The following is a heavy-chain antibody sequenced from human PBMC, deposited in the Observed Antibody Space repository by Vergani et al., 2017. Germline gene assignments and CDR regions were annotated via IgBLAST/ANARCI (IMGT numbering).Heavy chain of an antibody. J-gene: IGHJ4*02. CDR2: INHSGNN. V-gene: IGHV4-34*01. Sequence: QVQPQQWGAGLLKPSETLSLTCAVYGGSFNAYYWNWIRQPPGKGLEWIGEINHSGNNNYNPSLKSRVTMSVHTSKNQFSLKLRSVTAADTAVYFCARGNRIAARRLNYFVYWGQGALVTVSS. CDR1: GGSFNAYY. CDR3: ARGNRIAARRLNYFVY. D-gene: IGHD6-6*01.